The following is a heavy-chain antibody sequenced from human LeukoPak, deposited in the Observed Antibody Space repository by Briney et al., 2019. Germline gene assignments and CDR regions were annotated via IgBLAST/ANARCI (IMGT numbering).Heavy chain of an antibody. D-gene: IGHD1-26*01. Sequence: GGSLRLSCAASGFTFTSYWMSWVRQAPGKGLEWVATIKQHGTEKSYVDSVKGRFSISRDNLKNSLYLQMNSLRAEDTAVYYCARLFPWERRTFDCWGQGTLVTVSS. J-gene: IGHJ4*02. CDR2: IKQHGTEK. CDR3: ARLFPWERRTFDC. V-gene: IGHV3-7*01. CDR1: GFTFTSYW.